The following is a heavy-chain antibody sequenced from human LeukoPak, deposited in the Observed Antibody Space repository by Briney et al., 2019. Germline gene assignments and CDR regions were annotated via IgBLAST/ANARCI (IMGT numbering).Heavy chain of an antibody. J-gene: IGHJ6*02. CDR2: IYYSGST. Sequence: SETLSLTCTGSGGSISSYYWSWIRQPPGKGLEWIGYIYYSGSTNYNPSLKSRVTISVDTSKNQFSLKLSSVTAADTAVYYCARFYYDFWSGYLGYYGMDVWGQGTTVTVSS. CDR3: ARFYYDFWSGYLGYYGMDV. V-gene: IGHV4-59*01. D-gene: IGHD3-3*01. CDR1: GGSISSYY.